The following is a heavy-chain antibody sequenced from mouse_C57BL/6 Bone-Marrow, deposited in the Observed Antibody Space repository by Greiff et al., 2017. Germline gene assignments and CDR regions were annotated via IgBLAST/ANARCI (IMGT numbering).Heavy chain of an antibody. Sequence: QVQLQQPGAELVKPGASVKMSCKASGYTFTSYWITWVKQRPGQGLEWIGDIYPGSGSTNYNEKFKSKATLTVDTSSSTACMQLSSLTSEDSAVYYCERRSINWHYFDYWGQGTTLTVSS. D-gene: IGHD4-1*01. CDR2: IYPGSGST. J-gene: IGHJ2*01. CDR3: ERRSINWHYFDY. CDR1: GYTFTSYW. V-gene: IGHV1-55*01.